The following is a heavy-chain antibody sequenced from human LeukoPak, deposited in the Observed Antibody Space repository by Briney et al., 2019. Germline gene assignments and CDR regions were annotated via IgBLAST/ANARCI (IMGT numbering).Heavy chain of an antibody. CDR3: ARAVDFGVVDLDY. D-gene: IGHD3-3*01. CDR1: GGSISSSSYY. Sequence: SETLSLTCTVSGGSISSSSYYWGWIRQPPGKGLEWIGSIYYSGSTYYNPSLKSRVTISVDTSKNQFSLKLSSVTAADTAVYYCARAVDFGVVDLDYWGQGTLVTVSS. CDR2: IYYSGST. J-gene: IGHJ4*02. V-gene: IGHV4-39*07.